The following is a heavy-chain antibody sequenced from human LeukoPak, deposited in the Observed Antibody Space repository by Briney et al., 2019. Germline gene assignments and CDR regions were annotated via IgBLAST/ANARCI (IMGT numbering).Heavy chain of an antibody. Sequence: GGSLRLSCAASGSTFSNYAMTWVRQAPGKGLEWVSSISGSGDNTYYADSVKGRFTISRDNSKNTLYLQMNSLRADDTAVYYCARLTGYQDYWGRGTLVTVSS. V-gene: IGHV3-23*01. J-gene: IGHJ4*02. CDR1: GSTFSNYA. CDR2: ISGSGDNT. D-gene: IGHD2-2*01. CDR3: ARLTGYQDY.